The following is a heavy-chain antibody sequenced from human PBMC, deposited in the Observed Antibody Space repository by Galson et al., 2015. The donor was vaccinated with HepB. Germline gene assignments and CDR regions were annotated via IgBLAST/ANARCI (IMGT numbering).Heavy chain of an antibody. V-gene: IGHV4-59*08. CDR2: IYYSGST. Sequence: ETLSLTCTVSGGSISSYYWSWIRQPPGKGLEWIGYIYYSGSTNYNPSLKSRVTISVDTSKNQFSLKLSSVTAADTAVYYCARQDSSSWSWTATDAFDIWGQGTMVTVSS. D-gene: IGHD6-13*01. CDR3: ARQDSSSWSWTATDAFDI. J-gene: IGHJ3*02. CDR1: GGSISSYY.